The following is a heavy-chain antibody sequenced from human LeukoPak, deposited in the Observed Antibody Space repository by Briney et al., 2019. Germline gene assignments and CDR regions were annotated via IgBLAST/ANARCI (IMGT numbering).Heavy chain of an antibody. CDR2: IYHSGDT. CDR3: ARGGGWLSFDY. V-gene: IGHV4-38-2*01. CDR1: GSSLSSGYY. D-gene: IGHD6-19*01. Sequence: SESLSLTCAVSGSSLSSGYYWGWIRQSPGKGLEWIGNIYHSGDTYYNPSLKSRLTISVDTSKNQFSLTLTSVTAADTAVYYCARGGGWLSFDYWGQGTLVTVS. J-gene: IGHJ4*02.